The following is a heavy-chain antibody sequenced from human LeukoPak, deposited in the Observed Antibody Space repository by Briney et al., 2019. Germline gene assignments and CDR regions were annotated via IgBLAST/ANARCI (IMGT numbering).Heavy chain of an antibody. CDR2: IKQDGGEK. D-gene: IGHD6-19*01. CDR3: ARETPDSSGWD. V-gene: IGHV3-7*01. Sequence: GGSLRLSCAASRFTFRNNWMSWVRQAPGKGLEWVANIKQDGGEKNYVDSVKGRFIISRDNAKNSLYLQMNSLRAEDTAVYYCARETPDSSGWDWGQGTLVTVSS. J-gene: IGHJ4*02. CDR1: RFTFRNNW.